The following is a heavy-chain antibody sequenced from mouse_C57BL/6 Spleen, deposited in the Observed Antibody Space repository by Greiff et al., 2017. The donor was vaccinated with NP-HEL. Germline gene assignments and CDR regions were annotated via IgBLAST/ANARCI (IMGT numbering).Heavy chain of an antibody. Sequence: QVQLQQSGAELVKPGASVKISCKASGYAFSSYWMNWVKQRPGKGLEWIGQIYPGDGDTNYNGKLKGKATLTADKSSSTAYMQLSSLTSEDSAVYFCARSITTVERFAYWGQGTLVTVSA. CDR1: GYAFSSYW. CDR3: ARSITTVERFAY. CDR2: IYPGDGDT. D-gene: IGHD1-1*01. V-gene: IGHV1-80*01. J-gene: IGHJ3*01.